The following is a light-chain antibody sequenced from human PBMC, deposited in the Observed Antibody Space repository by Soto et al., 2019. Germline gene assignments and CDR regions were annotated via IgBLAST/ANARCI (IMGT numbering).Light chain of an antibody. Sequence: EIVLTQSPVTLSLSPGERATLSCRASQSVSSYLAWYQQKPGQAPRLLIYDASNRATGVPARFSGSGSGTDFTLTSSSREPEDFAVYYCQQRGNWPTFGGGTKVEIK. J-gene: IGKJ4*01. CDR1: QSVSSY. V-gene: IGKV3-11*01. CDR3: QQRGNWPT. CDR2: DAS.